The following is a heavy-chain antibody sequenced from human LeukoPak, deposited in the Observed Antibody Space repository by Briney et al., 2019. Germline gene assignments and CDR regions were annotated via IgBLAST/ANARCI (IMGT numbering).Heavy chain of an antibody. D-gene: IGHD2-2*01. V-gene: IGHV1-18*01. CDR2: ISAYNGDT. Sequence: GASVKVSCKASGYTFTSYGISWVRQAPGQGLEWMGWISAYNGDTSYAQNLQDRVTMTTDTSTTTAYMELRSLRSGDTAVYYCAREARLGYCSSTSCPGGWVDCWGQGTLVTVSS. J-gene: IGHJ4*02. CDR1: GYTFTSYG. CDR3: AREARLGYCSSTSCPGGWVDC.